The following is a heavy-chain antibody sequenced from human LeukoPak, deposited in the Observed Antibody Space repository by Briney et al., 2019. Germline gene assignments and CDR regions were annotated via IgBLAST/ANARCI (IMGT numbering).Heavy chain of an antibody. Sequence: GGSLRLSCAASGFTFSSYGMFWVRQAPGKGLDWVSSLSGSGYSTYYADSVNGRFTISRDNPKNMLYLQMNSLRAEDTAVYYCAKPARGTGFDYWGQGTLVTVSS. V-gene: IGHV3-23*01. D-gene: IGHD1/OR15-1a*01. CDR1: GFTFSSYG. J-gene: IGHJ4*02. CDR2: LSGSGYST. CDR3: AKPARGTGFDY.